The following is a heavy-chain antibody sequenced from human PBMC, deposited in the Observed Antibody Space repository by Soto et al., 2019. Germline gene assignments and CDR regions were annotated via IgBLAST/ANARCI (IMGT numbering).Heavy chain of an antibody. J-gene: IGHJ3*02. CDR3: ARDQPRYAFDI. CDR2: INSDGSST. Sequence: GGSLRLSCAASGFTFSSYWMHWVRQAPGKGLVWVSRINSDGSSTSDADSVKGRFTISRDNAKNTLYLQMNSLRAEDTAVYYCARDQPRYAFDIWGQGTMVTVSS. V-gene: IGHV3-74*01. CDR1: GFTFSSYW.